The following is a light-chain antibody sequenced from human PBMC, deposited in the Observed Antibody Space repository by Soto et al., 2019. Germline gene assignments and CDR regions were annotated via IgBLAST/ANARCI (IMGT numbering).Light chain of an antibody. V-gene: IGLV1-47*01. CDR2: RNN. J-gene: IGLJ3*02. CDR3: AAWDDSLSGWL. CDR1: SSNIGSNY. Sequence: QPVLTQPPSASGTPGQRVTISCSGSSSNIGSNYVYWYQQVPGTAPKLLIYRNNQRPSGVPDRFSGSKSGTSASLAISGLRSEDEADYYCAAWDDSLSGWLFGGGTKLTVL.